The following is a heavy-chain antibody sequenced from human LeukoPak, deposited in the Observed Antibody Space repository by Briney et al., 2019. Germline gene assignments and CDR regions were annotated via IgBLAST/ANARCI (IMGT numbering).Heavy chain of an antibody. D-gene: IGHD3-22*01. CDR3: ARLTYYDNSGYL. CDR1: GYSFTTYW. CDR2: IYPGDSDT. J-gene: IGHJ4*02. Sequence: GESLKISCKASGYSFTTYWIAWVRQMPGKGPECMGVIYPGDSDTRYSPSFQGQVTISADKSISTAYLQWSSLKASDTAMYYCARLTYYDNSGYLWGQGTLVTVSS. V-gene: IGHV5-51*01.